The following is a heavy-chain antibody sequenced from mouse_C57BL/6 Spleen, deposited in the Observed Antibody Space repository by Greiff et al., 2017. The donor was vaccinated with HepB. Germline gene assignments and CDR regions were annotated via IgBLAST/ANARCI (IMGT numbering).Heavy chain of an antibody. CDR3: AREGPFPGYYFDY. J-gene: IGHJ2*01. Sequence: EVMLVESGGGLVKPGGSLKLSCAASGFTFSDYGMHWLRQAPEKGLEWVAYISSGSSTIYYADTVKGRFTISRDNAKNTLFLQMTSLRSEDTAMYYCAREGPFPGYYFDYWGQGTTLTVSS. CDR2: ISSGSSTI. CDR1: GFTFSDYG. V-gene: IGHV5-17*01.